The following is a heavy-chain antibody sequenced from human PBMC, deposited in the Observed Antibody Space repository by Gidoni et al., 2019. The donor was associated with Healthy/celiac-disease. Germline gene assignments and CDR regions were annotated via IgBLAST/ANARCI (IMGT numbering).Heavy chain of an antibody. CDR1: GFTFSRYS. CDR3: AREGDGGYSYGYGYYYYYYGMDV. Sequence: EVQLVESGGGLVKPGGSLRLSCAASGFTFSRYSMNWVRQAPGKGLEWVSSISSRSSYIYYADSVKGRFTISRDNAKNSLYLQMNSLRAEDTAVYYCAREGDGGYSYGYGYYYYYYGMDVWGQGTTVTVSS. D-gene: IGHD5-18*01. J-gene: IGHJ6*02. V-gene: IGHV3-21*01. CDR2: ISSRSSYI.